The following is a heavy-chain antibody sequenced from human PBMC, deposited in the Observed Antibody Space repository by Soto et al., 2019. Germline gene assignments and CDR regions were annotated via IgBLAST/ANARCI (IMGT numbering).Heavy chain of an antibody. J-gene: IGHJ4*02. CDR1: GFTFSSYS. D-gene: IGHD6-13*01. CDR3: ARDYGESSSWPLDY. CDR2: ISSSSSYI. Sequence: PGGSLRLSCAASGFTFSSYSMNCVRQAPGKGLEWVSSISSSSSYIYYADSVKGRFTISRDNAKNSLYLQMNSLRAEDTAVYYCARDYGESSSWPLDYWGQGTLVTVSS. V-gene: IGHV3-21*01.